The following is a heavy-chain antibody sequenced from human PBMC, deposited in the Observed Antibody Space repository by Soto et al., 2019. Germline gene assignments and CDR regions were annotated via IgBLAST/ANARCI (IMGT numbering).Heavy chain of an antibody. CDR2: IYNSGST. CDR3: ARLGLDNWDQYYFDY. CDR1: GGSISSSTYC. D-gene: IGHD1-20*01. V-gene: IGHV4-39*01. Sequence: SETLSLTCTVSGGSISSSTYCWGWIRQPPGKGLEWIGSIYNSGSTYYNPSLKSRVTISVDTSKNQFSLKLNSVTAADTAVYYCARLGLDNWDQYYFDYWGQGTLVTVSS. J-gene: IGHJ4*02.